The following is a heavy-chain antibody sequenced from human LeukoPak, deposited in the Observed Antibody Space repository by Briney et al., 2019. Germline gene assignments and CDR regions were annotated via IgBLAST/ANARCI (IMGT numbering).Heavy chain of an antibody. CDR3: TRRYYDSSGNFAGCD. J-gene: IGHJ4*02. Sequence: GGSLKLSCAASGFTLSDSAMHWVRQASGEGLEWVGRIKNKANNYATAYITSVKGRFTISRDDSKNTAYLQMNSLQTEDTAVYYCTRRYYDSSGNFAGCDWGQGTLVTVSS. D-gene: IGHD3-22*01. V-gene: IGHV3-73*01. CDR1: GFTLSDSA. CDR2: IKNKANNYAT.